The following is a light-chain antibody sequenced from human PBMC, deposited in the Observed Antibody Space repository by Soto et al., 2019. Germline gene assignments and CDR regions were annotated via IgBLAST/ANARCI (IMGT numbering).Light chain of an antibody. Sequence: AIQMTQSPSSLSASVGDRVTITCRASQGIRNDLGWYQQKPGKAPDLLIYGATSLQSGVPSRFSGSVSGTDFTLTISSLQPEDFGTYYCMQDYRFPLTFGQGTKVEI. V-gene: IGKV1-6*02. CDR1: QGIRND. CDR3: MQDYRFPLT. J-gene: IGKJ1*01. CDR2: GAT.